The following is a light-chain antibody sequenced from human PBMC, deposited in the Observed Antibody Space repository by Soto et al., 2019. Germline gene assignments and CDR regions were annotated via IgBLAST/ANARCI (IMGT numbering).Light chain of an antibody. CDR1: QSISSW. CDR2: KAS. V-gene: IGKV1-5*03. J-gene: IGKJ4*01. CDR3: QQYNNWPLT. Sequence: DIQMTQSPSTLSASVGDRVTITCRASQSISSWLAWYQQKPGKAPNLLIHKASHLESGVPSRFSGSGSGTEFTLTISSLQPGDFAVYYCQQYNNWPLTFGGGTKVDIK.